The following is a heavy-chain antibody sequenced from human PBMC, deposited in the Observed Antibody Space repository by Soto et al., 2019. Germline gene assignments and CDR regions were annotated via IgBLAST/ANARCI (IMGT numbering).Heavy chain of an antibody. D-gene: IGHD3-9*01. CDR3: ARDAQILDS. V-gene: IGHV1-18*04. Sequence: QVQLVQSGAEVKKPGASVKVSCKASGYTFTSYGISWVRQAPGQGLEWMGWISAYNGNTKYAQKFQGRVTMTTDTYTGPAYLELKSLGADDTAVYYCARDAQILDSWGQGTLVTVSS. CDR2: ISAYNGNT. CDR1: GYTFTSYG. J-gene: IGHJ4*02.